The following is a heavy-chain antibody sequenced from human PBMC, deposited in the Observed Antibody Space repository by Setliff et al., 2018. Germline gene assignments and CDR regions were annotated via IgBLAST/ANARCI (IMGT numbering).Heavy chain of an antibody. CDR1: GYTFTNYG. CDR3: VRGPGPSVVVAIPFDH. V-gene: IGHV1-18*01. J-gene: IGHJ4*02. D-gene: IGHD5-12*01. Sequence: GASVKVSCKASGYTFTNYGFTWVRQAPGQGLEWMGMIITNTGKTSYPKKFQGRVTMTTDTYTGTGYMELRSLTSDDTAVYYCVRGPGPSVVVAIPFDHWGQGSLVTVSS. CDR2: IITNTGKT.